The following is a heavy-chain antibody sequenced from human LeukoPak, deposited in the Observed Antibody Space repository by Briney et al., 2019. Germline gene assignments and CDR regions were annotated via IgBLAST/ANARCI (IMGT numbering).Heavy chain of an antibody. V-gene: IGHV3-48*01. CDR1: GFTFSSYS. CDR3: ARESWAYYDFWSGYYTSAFDI. J-gene: IGHJ3*02. Sequence: GGSLRLSCAASGFTFSSYSMNWVRQAPGKGLEWVSYISSSSSTIYYADSVKGRFTISRDNAKNSLYLQMNSLRAEDTAVYYCARESWAYYDFWSGYYTSAFDIWGQGTMVTVSS. D-gene: IGHD3-3*01. CDR2: ISSSSSTI.